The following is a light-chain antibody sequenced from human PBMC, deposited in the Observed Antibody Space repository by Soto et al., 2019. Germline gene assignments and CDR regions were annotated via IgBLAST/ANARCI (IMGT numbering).Light chain of an antibody. J-gene: IGKJ5*01. V-gene: IGKV3-11*01. CDR2: DAS. Sequence: EIVLTQSPATLSLSPGERATLSCRARQSISSYLAWYQQKPGQAPRLLIYDASNRATGIPARFSGSGSGTDFALTISSLESEDFAVYYCQQRSNFITFGQGTRWRL. CDR1: QSISSY. CDR3: QQRSNFIT.